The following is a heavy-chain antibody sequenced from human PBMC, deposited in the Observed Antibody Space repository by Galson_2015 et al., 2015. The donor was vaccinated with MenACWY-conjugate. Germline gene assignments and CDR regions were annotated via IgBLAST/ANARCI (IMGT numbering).Heavy chain of an antibody. Sequence: SETLSLTCTVSGDSISTNLWGWIRQPPGKGLEWIGNIHYSGTTYYNPSLKSRITISVDTSRNQFSLQLNSVTAPDTAVYYCARPISGRGGGAHFDYWGQRILVTVSS. CDR2: IHYSGTT. D-gene: IGHD2-15*01. CDR1: GDSISTNL. V-gene: IGHV4-39*01. J-gene: IGHJ4*02. CDR3: ARPISGRGGGAHFDY.